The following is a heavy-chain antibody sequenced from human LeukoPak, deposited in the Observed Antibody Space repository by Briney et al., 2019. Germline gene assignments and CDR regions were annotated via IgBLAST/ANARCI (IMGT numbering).Heavy chain of an antibody. D-gene: IGHD3-10*01. V-gene: IGHV3-48*02. CDR2: ISSSGTTI. CDR1: GFXFSSYS. Sequence: GGSLRLSCAASGFXFSSYSINWVRQAPGKGLEWLSYISSSGTTIYYADSVKGRFTISRDNAKNSLYLQMNSLRDEDTAVYYCARPYGSGSYYAYFDYWGQGTQVTVSP. CDR3: ARPYGSGSYYAYFDY. J-gene: IGHJ4*02.